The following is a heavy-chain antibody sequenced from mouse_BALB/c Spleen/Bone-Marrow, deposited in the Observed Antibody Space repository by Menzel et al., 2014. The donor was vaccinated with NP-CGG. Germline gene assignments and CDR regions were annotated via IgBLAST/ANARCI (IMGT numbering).Heavy chain of an antibody. CDR3: TRMWAY. CDR1: GYTFTSYW. CDR2: IDPSDSYT. J-gene: IGHJ3*01. Sequence: QVQLQQPGAELVKPGASVKMSCKASGYTFTSYWMHWVKQRPGQGLEWIGTIDPSDSYTSYNQKFKGKATLTVDTSSSTAYTQLSSLTSEDSAVYYCTRMWAYWGQGTLVTVSA. V-gene: IGHV1S127*01.